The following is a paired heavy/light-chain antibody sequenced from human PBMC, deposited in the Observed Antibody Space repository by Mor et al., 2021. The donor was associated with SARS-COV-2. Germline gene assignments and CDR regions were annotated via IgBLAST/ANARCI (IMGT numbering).Light chain of an antibody. CDR2: GNS. V-gene: IGLV1-40*01. Sequence: QSVLTQPPSVSEAPGQRVTISCTGSSSNIGAGYDVHWYQQLPGTAPKLLIYGNSNRPSGVPDRFSGSKSGTSASLAITGLQAEDEADYYCQSYDSSLSGLDVVFGGGTKLTVL. J-gene: IGLJ2*01. CDR1: SSNIGAGYD. CDR3: QSYDSSLSGLDVV.
Heavy chain of an antibody. CDR3: ARDCGRGCSRTNSSPVVSYYYYGMDV. CDR1: GYTFTSYG. CDR2: ISAYNGNT. Sequence: QVQLVQSGAEVKKPGASVKVSCKASGYTFTSYGISWVRQAPGQGLEWMGWISAYNGNTNYAQKLQGRVTMTTDTSTSTAYMELRSLRSDDTAVYYCARDCGRGCSRTNSSPVVSYYYYGMDVWGQGTTVTVSS. D-gene: IGHD2-2*01. V-gene: IGHV1-18*04. J-gene: IGHJ6*02.